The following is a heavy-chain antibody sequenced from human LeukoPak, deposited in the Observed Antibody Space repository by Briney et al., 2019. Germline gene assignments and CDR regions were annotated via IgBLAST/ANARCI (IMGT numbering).Heavy chain of an antibody. D-gene: IGHD3-22*01. J-gene: IGHJ4*02. Sequence: PGGSLRLSCAASGFTFSDYSMSWIRQAPGKGLEWVSYIISSSTYTNYADSVKGRFTISRDNAKNSLYLQMNSLRAEDTAVYYCARYGGGYYYIIDYWGQGTLVTVSS. V-gene: IGHV3-11*06. CDR2: IISSSTYT. CDR1: GFTFSDYS. CDR3: ARYGGGYYYIIDY.